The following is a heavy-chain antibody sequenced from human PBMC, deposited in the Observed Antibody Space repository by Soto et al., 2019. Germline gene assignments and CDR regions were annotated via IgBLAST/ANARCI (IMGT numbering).Heavy chain of an antibody. J-gene: IGHJ4*02. Sequence: SETLSLTCTVSGGSINTVNYFWSWIRQSPDKGLEWIGHIYNGGTIYSNKSLKGRVTKSVDTSNKQFSLNLNSMSTADTAVYFCARGPSGDKVDSWCQGALVTVSS. D-gene: IGHD7-27*01. CDR1: GGSINTVNYF. V-gene: IGHV4-30-4*01. CDR3: ARGPSGDKVDS. CDR2: IYNGGTI.